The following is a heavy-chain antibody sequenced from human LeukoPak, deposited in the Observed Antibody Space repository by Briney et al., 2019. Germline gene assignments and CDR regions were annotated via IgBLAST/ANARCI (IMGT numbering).Heavy chain of an antibody. D-gene: IGHD3-22*01. CDR1: GSTFTDYY. CDR2: INPNSGGT. J-gene: IGHJ4*02. V-gene: IGHV1-2*02. CDR3: ARASYYYDSGGYPGYYFYY. Sequence: ASVKVSCKASGSTFTDYYMHWVRQAPGQGLEWMGWINPNSGGTNYAQKFQGRVTMTRDTSISTAYMELSRLRSDDTAVYYCARASYYYDSGGYPGYYFYYWGQGTLVTVSS.